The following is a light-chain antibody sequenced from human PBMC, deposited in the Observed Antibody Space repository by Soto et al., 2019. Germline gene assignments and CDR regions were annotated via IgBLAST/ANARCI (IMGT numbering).Light chain of an antibody. CDR1: QSVYNSY. V-gene: IGKV3-20*01. CDR2: AAS. CDR3: QQYGSPPHT. Sequence: EIVLTQSPGTLSLSPGERATLSCRASQSVYNSYLAWYQQKPGQTPSLLINAASNRATGVPDRFSGSGSGTDFTLTISRLEPEDFAVYYCQQYGSPPHTFGQGTNVEI. J-gene: IGKJ2*01.